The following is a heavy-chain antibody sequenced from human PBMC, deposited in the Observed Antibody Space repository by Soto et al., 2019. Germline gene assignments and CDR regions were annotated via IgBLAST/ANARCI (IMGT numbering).Heavy chain of an antibody. Sequence: SLEVSCKASGGTFSSYAISWVRQAPGQGLEWMGGIIPIFGTANYAQKFQGRVTITADESTSTAYMELSSPRSEDTAVYYCARAVLRFLEWLLSPRYYYYGMDVWGQGTKVTV. CDR2: IIPIFGTA. CDR3: ARAVLRFLEWLLSPRYYYYGMDV. J-gene: IGHJ6*02. D-gene: IGHD3-3*01. CDR1: GGTFSSYA. V-gene: IGHV1-69*13.